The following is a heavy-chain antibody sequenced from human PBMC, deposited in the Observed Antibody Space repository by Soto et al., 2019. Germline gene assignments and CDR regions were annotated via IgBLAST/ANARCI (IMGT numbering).Heavy chain of an antibody. Sequence: SETLSLTCAVSGGSISSSNWWSWVRQPPGKGLEWIGEIYHSGSTNYNPSLKSRVTISVDKSKNQFSLKLSSVTAADTAVYYCAKRTYSSSWIDYYGMDVWGQGTTVTSP. CDR3: AKRTYSSSWIDYYGMDV. J-gene: IGHJ6*02. D-gene: IGHD6-13*01. CDR1: GGSISSSNW. CDR2: IYHSGST. V-gene: IGHV4-4*02.